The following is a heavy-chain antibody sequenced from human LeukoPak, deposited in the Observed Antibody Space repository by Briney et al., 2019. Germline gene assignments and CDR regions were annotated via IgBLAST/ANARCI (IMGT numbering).Heavy chain of an antibody. J-gene: IGHJ2*01. CDR2: IYYSGGT. CDR1: GGSMTNQY. V-gene: IGHV4-59*11. D-gene: IGHD2-2*01. CDR3: TREVPAAGHFDL. Sequence: SETLSLTSTVSGGSMTNQYWNWIRQPPGKGLEWIGYIYYSGGTNYNPSLKSRVTISIDTSRNQFSLKLSSLTAADTAIYYCTREVPAAGHFDLWGRGTLVTVSS.